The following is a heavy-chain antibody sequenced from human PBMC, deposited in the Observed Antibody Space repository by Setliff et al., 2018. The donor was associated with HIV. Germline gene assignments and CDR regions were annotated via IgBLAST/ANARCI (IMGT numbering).Heavy chain of an antibody. J-gene: IGHJ3*02. D-gene: IGHD3-3*01. CDR3: ARSKTFYDVWGGYYTHGAFKI. Sequence: SETLSLTCTVSSGSITSRTYYWGWIRQPPGKGLEWIGSIFYSGITYYNPSLKSRVSISVDTSKNQFSLNLTSVTAADTAVYYCARSKTFYDVWGGYYTHGAFKIWGLGTMVTVSS. CDR1: SGSITSRTYY. V-gene: IGHV4-39*01. CDR2: IFYSGIT.